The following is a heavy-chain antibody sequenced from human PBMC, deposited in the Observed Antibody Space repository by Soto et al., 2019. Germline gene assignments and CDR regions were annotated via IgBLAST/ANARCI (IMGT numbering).Heavy chain of an antibody. V-gene: IGHV5-51*01. D-gene: IGHD3-9*01. Sequence: EVQLVQSGPEVKKPGQSLRISCKSSGYSFTDYWIGWVRQMPGKGLEWMGIIYPGDSDARYSPSFQGQVTISVDTSINTAFLRWNSLTASDTAMYYCARQADYNILTGYFYYLDYWGQGSLVTVSS. J-gene: IGHJ4*02. CDR2: IYPGDSDA. CDR3: ARQADYNILTGYFYYLDY. CDR1: GYSFTDYW.